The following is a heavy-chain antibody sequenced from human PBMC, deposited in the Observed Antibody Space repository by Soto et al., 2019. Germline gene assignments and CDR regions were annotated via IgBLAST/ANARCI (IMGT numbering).Heavy chain of an antibody. CDR2: IIPIFGTA. Sequence: SVKVSCKASGGTFSSYAISWVRQAPGQGLEWMGGIIPIFGTANYAQKFQGRVTITADESTSTAYMELSSLRSEDTAVYYCARDEGYCTNGVCYTGGPFYYYYGMDVWGQGTTVTAP. V-gene: IGHV1-69*13. D-gene: IGHD2-8*01. CDR3: ARDEGYCTNGVCYTGGPFYYYYGMDV. CDR1: GGTFSSYA. J-gene: IGHJ6*02.